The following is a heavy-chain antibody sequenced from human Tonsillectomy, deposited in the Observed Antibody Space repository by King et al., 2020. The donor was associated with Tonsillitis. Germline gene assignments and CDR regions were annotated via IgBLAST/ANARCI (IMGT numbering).Heavy chain of an antibody. CDR3: AKGRGGYDHNWFDP. J-gene: IGHJ5*02. D-gene: IGHD5-12*01. Sequence: VQLVESGAEVKRPGSSVKVSCKASGGTFSSYAISWVRQAPGQGLEWMGGIIPIFDRPNHAQKFQDRVMITADVSTSTAYMELSGLKSEDTAVYYCAKGRGGYDHNWFDPWGQGTLVTVSS. V-gene: IGHV1-69*01. CDR2: IIPIFDRP. CDR1: GGTFSSYA.